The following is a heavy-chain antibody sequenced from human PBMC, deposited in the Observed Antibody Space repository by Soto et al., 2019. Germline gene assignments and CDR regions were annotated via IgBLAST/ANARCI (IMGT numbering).Heavy chain of an antibody. D-gene: IGHD2-2*01. Sequence: SETLSLTCTVSGGSISSYYWSWIRQPPGKGLEWIGYIYYSGSTNYNPSLKSRVTISVDTSKNQFSLKLSSVTAADTAVYYCARKLGYCSSTSCPPRWFDPWGQGTLVTVSS. CDR3: ARKLGYCSSTSCPPRWFDP. V-gene: IGHV4-59*01. CDR1: GGSISSYY. J-gene: IGHJ5*02. CDR2: IYYSGST.